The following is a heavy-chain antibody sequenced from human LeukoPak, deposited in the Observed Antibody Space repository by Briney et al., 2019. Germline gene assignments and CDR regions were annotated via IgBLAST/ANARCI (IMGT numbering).Heavy chain of an antibody. J-gene: IGHJ6*02. Sequence: GGSLRLSCAASGFTVSSNYMRWVRQAPGKGLGWVSVIYSGGSTYYADSVKGRFTISRDNSKNTLYLQMNSLRAEDTAVYYCARGIVVVTISPGEMDVWGQGTTVTVSS. CDR1: GFTVSSNY. D-gene: IGHD3-22*01. CDR2: IYSGGST. CDR3: ARGIVVVTISPGEMDV. V-gene: IGHV3-66*01.